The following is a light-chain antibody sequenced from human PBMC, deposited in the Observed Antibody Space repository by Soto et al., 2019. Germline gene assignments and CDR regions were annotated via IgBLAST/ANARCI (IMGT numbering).Light chain of an antibody. J-gene: IGLJ1*01. CDR3: SSYTSSYTRTYI. CDR2: EVS. V-gene: IGLV2-14*01. CDR1: SSDVGGYDY. Sequence: QSALTQPASVSGSPGQSITISCTGTSSDVGGYDYVSWYQQHPGKAPKLMIYEVSDRPLGVSNRFSGSKSGNTASLTISGLQAEDEADYYCSSYTSSYTRTYIFGPGTKLTVL.